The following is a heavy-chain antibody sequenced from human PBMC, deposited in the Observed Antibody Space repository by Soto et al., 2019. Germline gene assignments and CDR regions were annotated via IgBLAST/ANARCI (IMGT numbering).Heavy chain of an antibody. CDR1: GGSISSGGYY. J-gene: IGHJ4*02. V-gene: IGHV4-31*03. CDR2: IYYSGST. CDR3: ARDLITDYYFDY. Sequence: PSETLSLTCTVSGGSISSGGYYWSWIRQHPGKGLEWIGYIYYSGSTYYNPSLKSRVTISVDTSKNQFSLKLSSVTAADTAVYYCARDLITDYYFDYWGQGTLVTVSS. D-gene: IGHD1-20*01.